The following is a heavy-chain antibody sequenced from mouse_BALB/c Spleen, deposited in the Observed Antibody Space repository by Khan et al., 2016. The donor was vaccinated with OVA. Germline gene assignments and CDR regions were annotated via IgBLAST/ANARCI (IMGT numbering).Heavy chain of an antibody. CDR2: IWAGGST. CDR1: GFSLTTYG. CDR3: ARLEDI. Sequence: QVQLKESGPGLVAPSQTLSLSCTVSGFSLTTYGVHWVRQPPGKGLEWLGVIWAGGSTNYNSAIMSRLSISKDNSKSQVCLKMNSLQTDDTAMYYCARLEDIWGQGTTLTVSS. V-gene: IGHV2-9*02. J-gene: IGHJ2*01. D-gene: IGHD1-3*01.